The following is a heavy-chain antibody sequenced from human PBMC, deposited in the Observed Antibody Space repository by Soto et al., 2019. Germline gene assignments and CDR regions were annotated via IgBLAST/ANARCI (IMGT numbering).Heavy chain of an antibody. J-gene: IGHJ3*02. CDR3: AREEVGATLQAFDI. Sequence: PSETLSLTCTVSGGSISSYYWSWIRQPPGKGLEWIGYIYYSGSTNYNPSLKSRVTISVDTSKNQFSLKLRSVTAADTAVYYCAREEVGATLQAFDIWGQGTMVTV. CDR2: IYYSGST. V-gene: IGHV4-59*01. D-gene: IGHD1-26*01. CDR1: GGSISSYY.